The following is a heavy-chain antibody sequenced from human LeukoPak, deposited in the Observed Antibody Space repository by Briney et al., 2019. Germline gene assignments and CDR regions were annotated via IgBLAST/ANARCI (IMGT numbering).Heavy chain of an antibody. V-gene: IGHV3-9*01. CDR3: AKAGGYTTGWYDY. CDR1: ECTFDDDA. Sequence: PGRSLRLSCAASECTFDDDAMHWVRQGPGGGLGWVSGISWDSASIGYADSVRGRFTISRDNAKNSLYLQTNSLRADDTASYYCAKAGGYTTGWYDYWGQGTLVTVSS. J-gene: IGHJ4*02. CDR2: ISWDSASI. D-gene: IGHD6-19*01.